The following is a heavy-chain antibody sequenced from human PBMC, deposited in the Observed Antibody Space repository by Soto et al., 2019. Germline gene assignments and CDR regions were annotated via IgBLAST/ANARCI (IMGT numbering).Heavy chain of an antibody. J-gene: IGHJ5*02. CDR3: ARGVGSGSYYNQYNWFDP. V-gene: IGHV1-18*01. CDR2: INVYNGNT. Sequence: QVQLVQSGGEVKKPGASVKVSCKASGYTFTNYGISWVRQAPGQGLEWMGWINVYNGNTKYAQKVQGRVTMTTDTSTSPAYMELRSLRSADTAVYYCARGVGSGSYYNQYNWFDPWGQGTLVTVSS. CDR1: GYTFTNYG. D-gene: IGHD3-10*01.